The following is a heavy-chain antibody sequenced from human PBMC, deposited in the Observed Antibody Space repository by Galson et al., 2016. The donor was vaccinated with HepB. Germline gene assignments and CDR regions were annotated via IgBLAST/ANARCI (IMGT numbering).Heavy chain of an antibody. CDR1: ELTFSSYA. CDR3: ASHAASGSYSDYFPH. CDR2: ITDNGGHT. Sequence: SLRLSCAASELTFSSYAMTWVRQAPGKGLEWVSTITDNGGHTYYADSVKGRFTISRDNSKNTLYLQMNSLRAEDTALYYCASHAASGSYSDYFPHWGQGTLVTVSS. V-gene: IGHV3-23*01. J-gene: IGHJ4*02. D-gene: IGHD3-10*01.